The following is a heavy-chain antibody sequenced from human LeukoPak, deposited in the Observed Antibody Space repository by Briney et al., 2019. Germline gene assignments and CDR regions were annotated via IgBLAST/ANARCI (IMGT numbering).Heavy chain of an antibody. CDR2: ISGSGGST. J-gene: IGHJ3*02. CDR3: ARAPRRSDAFDI. V-gene: IGHV3-23*01. CDR1: GFTFSSYA. Sequence: GGSLRLSCAASGFTFSSYAMSWVRQAPGKGLEWVSAISGSGGSTYYADSVKGRFAISRDNSKNTLYLQMNSLRAEDTAVYYCARAPRRSDAFDIWGQGTMVTVSS.